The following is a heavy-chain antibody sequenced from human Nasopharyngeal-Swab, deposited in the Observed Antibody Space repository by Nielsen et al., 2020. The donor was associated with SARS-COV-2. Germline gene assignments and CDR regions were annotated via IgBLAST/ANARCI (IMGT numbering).Heavy chain of an antibody. Sequence: GESLKISCAAFEFTFSSYSMNWVRQAPGKGLEWISYISTTGFTTFYADSVTGRFTISSDDAKNSVYLQMNSLRADDTAVYYCAREVGAGFLDHWGQGTPVTVSS. CDR1: EFTFSSYS. D-gene: IGHD6-19*01. V-gene: IGHV3-48*04. CDR2: ISTTGFTT. CDR3: AREVGAGFLDH. J-gene: IGHJ4*02.